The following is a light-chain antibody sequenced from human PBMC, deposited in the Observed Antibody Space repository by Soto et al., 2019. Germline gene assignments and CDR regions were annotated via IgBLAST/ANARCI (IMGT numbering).Light chain of an antibody. J-gene: IGKJ2*01. CDR3: QQYNSYPKT. CDR2: MAS. V-gene: IGKV1-5*03. Sequence: DVQMTQSPSTLSASIGDPVTITCRASQTVVSWLAWYHQKPGRPPKLLIYMASILESGVPSRFSGRGSGTEFTLTISGLQPDDLGTYYCQQYNSYPKTFVEGTKLDI. CDR1: QTVVSW.